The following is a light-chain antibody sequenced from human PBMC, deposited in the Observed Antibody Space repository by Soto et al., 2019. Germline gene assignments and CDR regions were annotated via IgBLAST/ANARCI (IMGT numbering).Light chain of an antibody. Sequence: QLVLTQPPSASGTPGQRVTISCSGSSSNIGSNTVNWYQQLPKTAPKLLIYSSNLRPSGVPDRFSGSKSGTSASLAISGLQSEDEADYYCAAWDDSLNGLVFGGGTKLTVL. CDR2: SSN. J-gene: IGLJ2*01. CDR1: SSNIGSNT. CDR3: AAWDDSLNGLV. V-gene: IGLV1-44*01.